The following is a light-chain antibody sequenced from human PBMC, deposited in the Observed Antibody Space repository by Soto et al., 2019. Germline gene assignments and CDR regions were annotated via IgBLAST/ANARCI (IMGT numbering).Light chain of an antibody. J-gene: IGKJ4*01. CDR2: AAS. V-gene: IGKV1-12*01. Sequence: DIQMTQSPSTLSASVGDRVTITCRASQGISSWLAWYQQKPGKAPKLLIYAASSLQSGVPSRFSGSGSGTDFTLTISSLEPEDFAVYYCQQRDNWPLTFGGGTKVDIK. CDR3: QQRDNWPLT. CDR1: QGISSW.